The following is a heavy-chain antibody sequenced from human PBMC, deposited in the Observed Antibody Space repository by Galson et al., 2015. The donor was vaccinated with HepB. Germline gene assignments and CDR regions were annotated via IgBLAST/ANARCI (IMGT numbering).Heavy chain of an antibody. CDR3: APSRGGFGEFAN. CDR2: IDWDDEK. V-gene: IGHV2-70*11. J-gene: IGHJ4*02. CDR1: GFSLSTSGVS. Sequence: PALVKPTQTLTLTCTFSGFSLSTSGVSVAWIRQPPGKALEWLGRIDWDDEKYYSTSLKTRLTISKDTSENQVFLTMTHMDPVDTATYYCAPSRGGFGEFANWGQGILVTVSS. D-gene: IGHD3-10*01.